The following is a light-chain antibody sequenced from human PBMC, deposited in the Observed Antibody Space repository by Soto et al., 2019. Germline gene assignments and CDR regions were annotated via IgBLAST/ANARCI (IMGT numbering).Light chain of an antibody. V-gene: IGLV2-14*01. CDR1: SSDVGGYNY. CDR2: EVS. J-gene: IGLJ2*01. CDR3: STYTGSNTLV. Sequence: QSVLTQPASVSGSPGQSITISCTGTSSDVGGYNYVSWYQQHPGKAPKVMIYEVSNRPSGVSNRFSGSKSGNTASLTISGLQAEDEADYYCSTYTGSNTLVFGGGTKVTVL.